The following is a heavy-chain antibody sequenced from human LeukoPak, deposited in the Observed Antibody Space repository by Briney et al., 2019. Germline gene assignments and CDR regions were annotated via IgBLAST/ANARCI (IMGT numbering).Heavy chain of an antibody. Sequence: GASVKVSCKASGYTFTSYGISWVRQAPGQGLEWMGWISAYNGNTNYAQKLQGRVTMTTDTSTSTAYMELRSLRSDDTAVYYCARDRRSGYCSSTSCYLYDYWGQGTLVTVSP. CDR2: ISAYNGNT. CDR3: ARDRRSGYCSSTSCYLYDY. V-gene: IGHV1-18*01. J-gene: IGHJ4*02. D-gene: IGHD2-2*01. CDR1: GYTFTSYG.